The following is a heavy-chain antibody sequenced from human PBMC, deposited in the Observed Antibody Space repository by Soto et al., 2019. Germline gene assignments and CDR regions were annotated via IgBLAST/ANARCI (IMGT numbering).Heavy chain of an antibody. Sequence: GGSLRLSCAASGFTFSSYAMNWIRQAPGKGLEWISYISSNRNYKNHADSVRGRFTISRDNAKNSLYLQMNGLRAEDTAVYYCARATGYYHTSGSDSWGQGTLVTVSS. V-gene: IGHV3-21*05. CDR3: ARATGYYHTSGSDS. D-gene: IGHD3-22*01. J-gene: IGHJ4*02. CDR1: GFTFSSYA. CDR2: ISSNRNYK.